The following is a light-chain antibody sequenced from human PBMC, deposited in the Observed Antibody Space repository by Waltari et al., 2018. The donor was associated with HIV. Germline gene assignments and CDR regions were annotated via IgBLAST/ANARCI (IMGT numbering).Light chain of an antibody. Sequence: ELLLTQSPATLSSSPGERATLSCMASQSVSSYLGWYQQKPGQAPRLLIYDASNRATGIPARFSGSGSGTDFTLTISSLEPEDFAVYYCQQRSNWPLTFGGGTKVEIK. CDR1: QSVSSY. CDR3: QQRSNWPLT. CDR2: DAS. V-gene: IGKV3-11*01. J-gene: IGKJ4*01.